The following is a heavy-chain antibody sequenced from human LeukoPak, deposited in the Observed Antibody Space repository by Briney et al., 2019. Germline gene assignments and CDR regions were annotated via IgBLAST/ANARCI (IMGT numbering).Heavy chain of an antibody. Sequence: PGRSLRLYCAASGFTFTNYNMHWVRQTPGKGLQWVAAILYDGSKKYYADSVKGRFSVYRDNSNYTLYLQMNSLKTEDTAVYSYANFDRDSQAFHIWGQGTMVTVSS. CDR3: ANFDRDSQAFHI. CDR1: GFTFTNYN. D-gene: IGHD3-9*01. CDR2: ILYDGSKK. J-gene: IGHJ3*02. V-gene: IGHV3-30*18.